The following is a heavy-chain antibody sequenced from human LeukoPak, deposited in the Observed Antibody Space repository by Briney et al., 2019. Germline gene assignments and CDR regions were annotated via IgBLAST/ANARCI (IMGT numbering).Heavy chain of an antibody. D-gene: IGHD6-13*01. Sequence: GESLKISCKGSGYSFTSYWIGWVRQMLGKGLEWMGIIYPGDSDTRYSPSFQGQVTISADKSISTAYLQWSSLKASDTAMYYCARRVGLGSSSGEYYFDYWGQGTLVTVSS. V-gene: IGHV5-51*01. CDR3: ARRVGLGSSSGEYYFDY. CDR2: IYPGDSDT. CDR1: GYSFTSYW. J-gene: IGHJ4*02.